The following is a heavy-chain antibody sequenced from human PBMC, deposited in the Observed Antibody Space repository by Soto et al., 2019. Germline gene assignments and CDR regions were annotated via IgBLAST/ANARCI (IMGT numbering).Heavy chain of an antibody. V-gene: IGHV4-30-4*01. Sequence: SETLSLTCTVSGGSISSGDYYWSWIRQPPGKGLEWIGYIYYSGSTYYNPSLKSRVTISVDTSKNQFSLKLSSVTAADTAVYYCARGVSYQLLCDYYYYGMDVWGQGTTVTVSS. J-gene: IGHJ6*02. CDR2: IYYSGST. CDR3: ARGVSYQLLCDYYYYGMDV. D-gene: IGHD2-2*01. CDR1: GGSISSGDYY.